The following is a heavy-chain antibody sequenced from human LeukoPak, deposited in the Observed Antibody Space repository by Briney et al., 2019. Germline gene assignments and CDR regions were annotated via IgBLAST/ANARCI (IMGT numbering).Heavy chain of an antibody. D-gene: IGHD3-22*01. CDR2: IKQDGSEK. V-gene: IGHV3-7*01. CDR3: ASPGPYSSAYYY. J-gene: IGHJ4*02. CDR1: GFTFSSYW. Sequence: GGPLRLSCAASGFTFSSYWMSWVRQAPGKGLEWVANIKQDGSEKYYVDSVKGRFTISRDNAKNSLYLQMNSLRAEDTAVYYCASPGPYSSAYYYWGQGTLVTVSS.